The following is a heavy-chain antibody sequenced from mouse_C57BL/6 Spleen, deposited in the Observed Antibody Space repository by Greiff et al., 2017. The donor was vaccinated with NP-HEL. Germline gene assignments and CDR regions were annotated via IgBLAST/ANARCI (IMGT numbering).Heavy chain of an antibody. D-gene: IGHD2-4*01. CDR2: INPYNGGT. Sequence: VQLQQSGPVLVKPGASVKMSCKASGYTFTDYYMNWVKQSHGKSLEWIGVINPYNGGTSYNQKFKGKATLTVEKSSSTAYMELNSLTSEDSAVYYCARDYDDDGGYFDVWGTGTMVTVSS. CDR1: GYTFTDYY. V-gene: IGHV1-19*01. CDR3: ARDYDDDGGYFDV. J-gene: IGHJ1*03.